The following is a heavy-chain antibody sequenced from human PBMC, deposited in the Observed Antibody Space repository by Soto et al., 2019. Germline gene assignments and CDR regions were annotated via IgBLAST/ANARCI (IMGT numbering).Heavy chain of an antibody. J-gene: IGHJ6*03. V-gene: IGHV4-4*02. CDR2: IYHSGST. CDR1: SGSISSSNW. CDR3: ASSGGYCSGGSCYSPGYYYYMDV. D-gene: IGHD2-15*01. Sequence: SETLSLTCAVSSGSISSSNWWSWVRQPPGKGLEWIGEIYHSGSTNYNPSLKSRVTISVDKSKNQFSLKLSSVTAADTAVYYCASSGGYCSGGSCYSPGYYYYMDVWGKGTTVTVSS.